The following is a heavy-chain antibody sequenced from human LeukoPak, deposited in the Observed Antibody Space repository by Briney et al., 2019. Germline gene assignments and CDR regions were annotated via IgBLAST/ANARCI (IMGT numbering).Heavy chain of an antibody. Sequence: SVKVSCKASGGTFSSYAISWVRQAPGQGLEWMGGIIPIFGTANYAQKFQGRVTITADESTSTAYMELSSLRSEDTAVDYCARAPLGATPAFDIWGQGTMVTVSS. V-gene: IGHV1-69*01. D-gene: IGHD1-26*01. CDR2: IIPIFGTA. J-gene: IGHJ3*02. CDR3: ARAPLGATPAFDI. CDR1: GGTFSSYA.